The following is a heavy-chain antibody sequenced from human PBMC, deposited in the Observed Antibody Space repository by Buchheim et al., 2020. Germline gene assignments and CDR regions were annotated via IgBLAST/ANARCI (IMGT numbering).Heavy chain of an antibody. CDR2: VYYSGDL. CDR3: ARHWRREAAAGQSFFDY. J-gene: IGHJ4*02. D-gene: IGHD6-13*01. V-gene: IGHV4-39*01. Sequence: LQMQESGPGLVKPSETLSLTCSVSGGSISSSNSYWDWVRQPPGKVLEWIGCVYYSGDLYYNPSLKSPVTISVDTSTTRFSLRLTSMTAADTAVYYCARHWRREAAAGQSFFDYWGRGTL. CDR1: GGSISSSNSY.